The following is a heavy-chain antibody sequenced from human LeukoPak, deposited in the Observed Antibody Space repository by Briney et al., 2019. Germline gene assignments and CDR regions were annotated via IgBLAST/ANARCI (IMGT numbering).Heavy chain of an antibody. CDR3: AIHRAYSSSSPFYY. CDR1: GGSISSLY. J-gene: IGHJ4*02. D-gene: IGHD6-6*01. Sequence: SETLSLTCSVSGGSISSLYWSWIRQPPGKGLEWIGYIYYTESSNYNPPLNSRVTMFVDMSKNQFSLRLSAVTAADTAVYYCAIHRAYSSSSPFYYWGQGTLVTVSS. CDR2: IYYTESS. V-gene: IGHV4-59*08.